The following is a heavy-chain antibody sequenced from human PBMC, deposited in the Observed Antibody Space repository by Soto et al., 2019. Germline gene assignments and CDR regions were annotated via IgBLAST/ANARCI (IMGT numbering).Heavy chain of an antibody. CDR2: INPNSGGT. CDR3: ARPSPYYYYGMDV. J-gene: IGHJ6*02. D-gene: IGHD2-2*01. V-gene: IGHV1-2*04. Sequence: ASVKVSCKASGYTFTDYYIHWVRLRQAPGQGLEWMGWINPNSGGTNYAQKFQDWVTMTRDTSISTAHLELSSLRSDDTAVYYCARPSPYYYYGMDVWGQGTTVTVSS. CDR1: GYTFTDYY.